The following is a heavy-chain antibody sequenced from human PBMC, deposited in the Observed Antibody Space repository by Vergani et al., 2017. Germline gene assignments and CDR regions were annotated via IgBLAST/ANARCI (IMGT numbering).Heavy chain of an antibody. J-gene: IGHJ4*02. CDR2: IHPADSDT. CDR1: GYSFTNYW. CDR3: ARLYGRDRSGSTDFDD. Sequence: EVQLVQSGAEVKKPGESLKISCQISGYSFTNYWIGWVRQMPGKGLEWMGIIHPADSDTRYSPSFQGQVTISVDKSISTAYLQRSSLRASDSAMYYCARLYGRDRSGSTDFDDGGQGTLVTASS. V-gene: IGHV5-51*01. D-gene: IGHD1-26*01.